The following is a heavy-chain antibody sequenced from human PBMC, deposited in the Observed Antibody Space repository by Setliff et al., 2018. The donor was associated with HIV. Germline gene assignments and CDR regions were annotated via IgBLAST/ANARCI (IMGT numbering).Heavy chain of an antibody. CDR3: ARDRWADSNYYFDS. CDR2: ISNGGSAK. CDR1: GGSFSGYY. D-gene: IGHD4-4*01. V-gene: IGHV3-11*01. Sequence: LSLTCAVYGGSFSGYYWNWIRQPPGKGLEWISYISNGGSAKYYTDSVEGRFTVSRDNAKNLLYLQMDSLKGEDTALYYCARDRWADSNYYFDSWGQGTLVTVSS. J-gene: IGHJ4*02.